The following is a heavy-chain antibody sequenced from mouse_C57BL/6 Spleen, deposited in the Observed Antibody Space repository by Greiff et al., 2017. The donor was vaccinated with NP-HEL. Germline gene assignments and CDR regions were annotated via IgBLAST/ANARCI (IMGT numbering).Heavy chain of an antibody. CDR1: GFTITGYY. V-gene: IGHV14-1*01. CDR2: IDPEDGDT. Sequence: VHVMQSGAELVRPGASVTLSCTASGFTITGYYMHWVKQRPEQGLVWIGRIDPEDGDTEYDPKFQGQATLTADTSSNTAYLQLSRLTSEDTAASYCTTDGYLSFDDWGTGTPVTVSS. CDR3: TTDGYLSFDD. J-gene: IGHJ1*03. D-gene: IGHD2-3*01.